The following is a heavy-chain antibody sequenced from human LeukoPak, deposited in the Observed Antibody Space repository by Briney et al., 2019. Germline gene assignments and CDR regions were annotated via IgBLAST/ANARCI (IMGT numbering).Heavy chain of an antibody. CDR2: IYHSGST. J-gene: IGHJ3*02. CDR3: ARDAVGADYYAFDI. V-gene: IGHV4-4*02. CDR1: GGSISSSNW. Sequence: PSGTLSLTCAVSGGSISSSNWWSWVRQPAGKGLEWIGEIYHSGSTNYNPSLKSRVTISVDKSKNQFSLKLSSVTAADTAVYYCARDAVGADYYAFDIWGQGTMVTVSS. D-gene: IGHD4/OR15-4a*01.